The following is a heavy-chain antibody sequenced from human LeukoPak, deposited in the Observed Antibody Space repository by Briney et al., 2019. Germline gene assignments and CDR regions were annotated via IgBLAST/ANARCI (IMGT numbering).Heavy chain of an antibody. J-gene: IGHJ4*02. CDR1: GFTVSNNY. D-gene: IGHD3-3*01. V-gene: IGHV3-53*01. Sequence: GSLRLSCAASGFTVSNNYMSWVRQAPGKGLEWVSIIYSGGATYSPDSVKGRFTISRDDSKNTLYLQMNTLRAEDTAVYYCARGTTVFGVPTFDYWGQGTLVTVSS. CDR2: IYSGGAT. CDR3: ARGTTVFGVPTFDY.